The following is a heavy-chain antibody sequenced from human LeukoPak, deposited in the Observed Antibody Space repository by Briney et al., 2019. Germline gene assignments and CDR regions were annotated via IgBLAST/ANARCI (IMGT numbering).Heavy chain of an antibody. D-gene: IGHD6-13*01. CDR2: ISSSSSYI. CDR1: GFTFSSYS. Sequence: SGGSLRLSCAASGFTFSSYSMNWVRQAPGKGLEWVSSISSSSSYIYYADSVKGRFTISRDNSKNTLYLQMNSLRGEDTAVYYCSKGPKQLVFVRGYYFDYWGQGNLVTVSS. V-gene: IGHV3-21*01. CDR3: SKGPKQLVFVRGYYFDY. J-gene: IGHJ4*02.